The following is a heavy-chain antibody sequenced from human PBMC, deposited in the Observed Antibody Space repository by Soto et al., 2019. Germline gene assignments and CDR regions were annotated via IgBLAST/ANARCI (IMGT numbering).Heavy chain of an antibody. Sequence: SVKVSCKASGGTFSTHAIIWVRQAPGQGLAWMGGIIPAFGTTYFAQEFQGRVTLSADDLATTGYMEVSSLTSEDTAVYYCARGYCSGGNCYSGMDVWGQGTTVTVSS. J-gene: IGHJ6*02. CDR2: IIPAFGTT. V-gene: IGHV1-69*13. D-gene: IGHD2-15*01. CDR3: ARGYCSGGNCYSGMDV. CDR1: GGTFSTHA.